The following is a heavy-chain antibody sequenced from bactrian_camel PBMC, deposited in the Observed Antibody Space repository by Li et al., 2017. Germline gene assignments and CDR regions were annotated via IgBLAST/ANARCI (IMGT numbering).Heavy chain of an antibody. CDR2: FEKDGSA. Sequence: HVQLVESGGGSVKAGGSLTLSCVASGSTVDTYCLGWFRQASGQTREGVASFEKDGSASYADSVKGRFTISKDVDRNILYLQMNDLKPEDAGRYYCAADPRSFVCGIWSSRQVVLDYFGKGTQVT. CDR1: GSTVDTYC. J-gene: IGHJ7*01. D-gene: IGHD6*01. V-gene: IGHV3S55*01.